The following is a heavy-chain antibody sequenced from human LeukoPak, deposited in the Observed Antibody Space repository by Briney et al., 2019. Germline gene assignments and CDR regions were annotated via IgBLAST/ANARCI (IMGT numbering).Heavy chain of an antibody. D-gene: IGHD1-26*01. CDR1: GFTFSSYG. J-gene: IGHJ6*02. CDR3: AKQYSAYYFYGMDA. V-gene: IGHV3-30*02. CDR2: IQFDVTNA. Sequence: GGSLRLSCAASGFTFSSYGMHWVRQAPGKGLEWVAFIQFDVTNAYYADSVKGRFTISRDSSKYRLYLQMNSLRAEDTAVYYCAKQYSAYYFYGMDAWGQGTTVTVS.